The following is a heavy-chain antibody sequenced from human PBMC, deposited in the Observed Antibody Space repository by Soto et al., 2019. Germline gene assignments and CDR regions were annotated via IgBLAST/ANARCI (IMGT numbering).Heavy chain of an antibody. V-gene: IGHV3-7*01. CDR2: IKQDGSEK. Sequence: GGSLRLSCAASGFTFSSYWMSWVRQAPGKGLEWVANIKQDGSEKYYVDSVKGRFTISRDNAKNSLYLQMNSLRAEDTAVYYCARDSLFPTPTPDYWGQGTLVTVSS. CDR1: GFTFSSYW. CDR3: ARDSLFPTPTPDY. J-gene: IGHJ4*02. D-gene: IGHD2-15*01.